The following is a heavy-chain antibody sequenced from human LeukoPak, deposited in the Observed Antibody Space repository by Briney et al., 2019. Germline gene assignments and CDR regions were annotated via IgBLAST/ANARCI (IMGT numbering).Heavy chain of an antibody. J-gene: IGHJ6*03. D-gene: IGHD5-18*01. Sequence: PSETLSLTCTVSGGSISSYHWSWIRQPPGKGLEWIGYIYYSGSTNYNPSLKSRVTISVDTSKNQFSLKLSTVTAADTAVYYCARVSGYSYGPQYYYYYYYYMDVWGKGTTDTVSS. V-gene: IGHV4-59*01. CDR3: ARVSGYSYGPQYYYYYYYYMDV. CDR1: GGSISSYH. CDR2: IYYSGST.